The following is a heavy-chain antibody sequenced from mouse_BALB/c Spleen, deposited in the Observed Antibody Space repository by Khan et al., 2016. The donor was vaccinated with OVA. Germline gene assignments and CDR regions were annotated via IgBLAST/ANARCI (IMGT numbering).Heavy chain of an antibody. V-gene: IGHV1-4*01. D-gene: IGHD3-1*01. Sequence: QVQLKESGAELVKPGASVKMSCKASGYTFTSYTIHWVKQRPGQGLEWIGYINPSSGYTKYNQKFKDKATLTADKSSSTAYMQLSSLTSEDSAVYYCARKSTRASYWGQGTTLTVSS. J-gene: IGHJ2*01. CDR1: GYTFTSYT. CDR2: INPSSGYT. CDR3: ARKSTRASY.